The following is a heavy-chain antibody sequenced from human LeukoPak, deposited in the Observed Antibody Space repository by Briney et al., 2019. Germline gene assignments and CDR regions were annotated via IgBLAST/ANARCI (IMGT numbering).Heavy chain of an antibody. D-gene: IGHD3-3*01. CDR1: GYTFTSYA. Sequence: ASVKVSCTASGYTFTSYAMNWVRQAPGQGLEWMGWINTNTGNPTYAQGFTGRFVFSLDTSVSTAYLQISSLKAEDTAVYYCARGNVGLTIFGVVADAFDIWGQGTMVTVSS. J-gene: IGHJ3*02. V-gene: IGHV7-4-1*02. CDR2: INTNTGNP. CDR3: ARGNVGLTIFGVVADAFDI.